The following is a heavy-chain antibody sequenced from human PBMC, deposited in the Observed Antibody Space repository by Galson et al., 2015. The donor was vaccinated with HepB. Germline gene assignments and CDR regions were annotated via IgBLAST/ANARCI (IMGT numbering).Heavy chain of an antibody. V-gene: IGHV4-61*08. Sequence: ETLSLTCTVSGGSVSSGGYYWSWIRQPPGKGLEWIGYIYFSGTTNYNPSLKSRVTISADRSENQFSLKLQSVTAADTAVYYCARDYGGNDRTFDYWGQGILVIVSS. CDR3: ARDYGGNDRTFDY. D-gene: IGHD4-23*01. CDR2: IYFSGTT. CDR1: GGSVSSGGYY. J-gene: IGHJ4*02.